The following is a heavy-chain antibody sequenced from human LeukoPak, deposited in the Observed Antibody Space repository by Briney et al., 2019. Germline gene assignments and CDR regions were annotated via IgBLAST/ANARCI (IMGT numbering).Heavy chain of an antibody. D-gene: IGHD1-26*01. CDR3: AREMQRELLVLDY. Sequence: GGSLRLSCAASGFTFSSYGMHWVRQAPGKGLEWVAVIWYDGSNKYYADSVKGRFTISRDNSKNTLYLQMNSLRAGDTAVYYCAREMQRELLVLDYWGQGTLVTVSS. V-gene: IGHV3-33*01. J-gene: IGHJ4*02. CDR2: IWYDGSNK. CDR1: GFTFSSYG.